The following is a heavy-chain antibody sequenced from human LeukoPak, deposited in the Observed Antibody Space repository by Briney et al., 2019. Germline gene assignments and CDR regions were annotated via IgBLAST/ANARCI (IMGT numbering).Heavy chain of an antibody. CDR1: GFTFISYA. J-gene: IGHJ5*02. V-gene: IGHV3-23*01. D-gene: IGHD1-26*01. CDR3: ARSDTTYPSYNWFDP. Sequence: GGSLRLSCAASGFTFISYAMSWVRQAPGKGLEWVSAISGSGGSTYYADSVKGRFTISRDNSKNTLYLQMNSLRAEDTAVYYCARSDTTYPSYNWFDPWGQGTLVTVSS. CDR2: ISGSGGST.